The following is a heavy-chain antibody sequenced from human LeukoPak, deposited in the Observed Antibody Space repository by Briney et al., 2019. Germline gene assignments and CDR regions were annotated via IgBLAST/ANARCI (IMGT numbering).Heavy chain of an antibody. CDR3: ARDGSFCSGGSCYQAFDI. Sequence: PSETLSLTCAVSGVSISSYYWSWVRQPPGKGLEWVGYIYYSGSTNYNPSLKSRVTISVGTSKNQFSMKLSSVTAADTAVYYCARDGSFCSGGSCYQAFDIWGQGTMVTVSS. D-gene: IGHD2-15*01. J-gene: IGHJ3*02. CDR1: GVSISSYY. V-gene: IGHV4-59*01. CDR2: IYYSGST.